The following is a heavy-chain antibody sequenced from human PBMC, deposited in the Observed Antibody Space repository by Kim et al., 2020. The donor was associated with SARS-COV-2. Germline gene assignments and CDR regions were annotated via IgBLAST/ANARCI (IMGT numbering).Heavy chain of an antibody. CDR3: ARGHRYSSSTSGYYMDV. CDR1: GGSFSGYY. Sequence: SETLSLTCAVYGGSFSGYYWSWIRQPPGKGLEWIGEINHSGSTNYNPSLKSRVTISVDTSKNQFSLKLSSVTAADTAVYYCARGHRYSSSTSGYYMDVWGKGTTVTVSS. J-gene: IGHJ6*03. CDR2: INHSGST. D-gene: IGHD2-2*01. V-gene: IGHV4-34*01.